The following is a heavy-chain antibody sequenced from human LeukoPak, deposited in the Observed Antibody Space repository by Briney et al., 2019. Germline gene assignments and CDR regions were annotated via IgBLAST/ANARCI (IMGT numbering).Heavy chain of an antibody. V-gene: IGHV3-9*01. CDR2: ISWNSGFI. Sequence: GGSLRLSCAASGFTFDDYAMHWVRQAPGKGLEWVSGISWNSGFIGYADSVKGRFTISRDNAKNSLYLQMNSLRAEDTALYYCAKSGGAVAGPEDYWGQGTLVTVSS. CDR1: GFTFDDYA. CDR3: AKSGGAVAGPEDY. J-gene: IGHJ4*02. D-gene: IGHD6-19*01.